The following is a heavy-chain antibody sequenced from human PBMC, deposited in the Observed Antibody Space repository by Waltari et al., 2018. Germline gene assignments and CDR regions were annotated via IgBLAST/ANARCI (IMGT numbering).Heavy chain of an antibody. CDR2: MNPNSGDT. CDR1: GYTFTSYD. CDR3: AKRGHSYGDFDY. V-gene: IGHV1-8*01. J-gene: IGHJ4*02. D-gene: IGHD5-12*01. Sequence: QVQLVQSGAEVKKPGASVKVSCKASGYTFTSYDISWVRQATGQGLEWMGWMNPNSGDTGYAQKFQRIVTMTRNTSISTAYMELSSLRSEDTAVYYCAKRGHSYGDFDYWGQGALVSVSS.